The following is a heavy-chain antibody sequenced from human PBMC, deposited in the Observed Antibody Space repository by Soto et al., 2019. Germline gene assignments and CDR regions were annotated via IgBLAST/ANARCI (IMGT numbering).Heavy chain of an antibody. V-gene: IGHV4-59*01. D-gene: IGHD3-10*01. J-gene: IGHJ4*02. CDR1: GGSMSTYY. CDR3: ARTPTYGSGSYFDY. CDR2: VYSSGST. Sequence: QVQLQESGPGLVKPSVTLSLTCSVSGGSMSTYYWNWIRQSPDKGLEWIGYVYSSGSTKYNPSLKSRVTISVDTSKNQFSLKLTSVTAADTAVYYCARTPTYGSGSYFDYWGQGTLDTVSS.